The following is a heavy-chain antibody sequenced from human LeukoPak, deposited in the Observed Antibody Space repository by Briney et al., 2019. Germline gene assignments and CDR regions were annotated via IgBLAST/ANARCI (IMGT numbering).Heavy chain of an antibody. CDR2: INQGGSVQ. Sequence: GGSLRLSCAASGFAFRSYWMSWVRQAPGKGLEWVANINQGGSVQYYMDSVKGRFTISRDDAKNSLYVQMNSLRDEDTAVYYCARVEYSGWNLEYWGQGTLVTVSS. D-gene: IGHD5-12*01. V-gene: IGHV3-7*01. CDR1: GFAFRSYW. CDR3: ARVEYSGWNLEY. J-gene: IGHJ4*02.